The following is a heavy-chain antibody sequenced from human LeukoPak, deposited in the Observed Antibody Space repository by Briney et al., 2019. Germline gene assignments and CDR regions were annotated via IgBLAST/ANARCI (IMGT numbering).Heavy chain of an antibody. CDR1: GFTFSSYA. V-gene: IGHV3-30-3*01. D-gene: IGHD2-15*01. J-gene: IGHJ5*02. CDR2: ISYDGSNK. Sequence: QPGGSLRLSCAASGFTFSSYAMHWVRQAPGKGLEWVAVISYDGSNKYYADSVKGRFTISRDNSKNTLYLQMNSLRAEDTAVYYCARDLEAANWFDPWGQGTLVTVSS. CDR3: ARDLEAANWFDP.